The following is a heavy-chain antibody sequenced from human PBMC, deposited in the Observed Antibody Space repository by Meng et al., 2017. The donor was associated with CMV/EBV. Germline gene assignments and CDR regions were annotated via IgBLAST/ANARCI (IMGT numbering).Heavy chain of an antibody. CDR2: IYPGDSDT. V-gene: IGHV5-51*01. J-gene: IGHJ6*02. CDR3: ARQSGEGVVVPAAIRYYYGMDV. D-gene: IGHD2-2*01. CDR1: GYSFTSYW. Sequence: KVSCKGSGYSFTSYWIGWVRQMPGKGLEWMGIIYPGDSDTRYSPSFQGQVTISADKSISTAYLQWSSLTASDTAMYYCARQSGEGVVVPAAIRYYYGMDVWGQGTTVTVSS.